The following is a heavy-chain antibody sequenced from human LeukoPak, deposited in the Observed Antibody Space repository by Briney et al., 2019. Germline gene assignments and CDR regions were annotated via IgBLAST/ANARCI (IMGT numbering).Heavy chain of an antibody. D-gene: IGHD1-7*01. CDR1: GYSFTSYW. Sequence: GESLKISCKGSGYSFTSYWIGWVRQMPGKGLEWMGIIYPGDSDTRYSPSFQGQVTISADKSISTAYLQWSSLKASDTAMYYCATPGGTGTTPRYFDYWGQGTLVPVSS. V-gene: IGHV5-51*01. CDR2: IYPGDSDT. J-gene: IGHJ4*02. CDR3: ATPGGTGTTPRYFDY.